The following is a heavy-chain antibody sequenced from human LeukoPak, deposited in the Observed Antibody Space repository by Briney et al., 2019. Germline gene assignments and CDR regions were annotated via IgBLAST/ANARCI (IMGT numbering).Heavy chain of an antibody. D-gene: IGHD4-17*01. CDR3: ARGPRYGDYEG. V-gene: IGHV1-8*01. Sequence: GASVKVSCKASGYTFTSYDINWVRQATGQGLEWMGWMNPNSGNTGYAQKFQGRVTITADESTSTAYMELSSLRSEDTAVYYCARGPRYGDYEGWGQGTLVTVSS. J-gene: IGHJ4*02. CDR1: GYTFTSYD. CDR2: MNPNSGNT.